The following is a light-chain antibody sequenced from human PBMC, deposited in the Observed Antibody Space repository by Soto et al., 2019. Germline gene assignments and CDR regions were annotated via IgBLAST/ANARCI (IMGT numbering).Light chain of an antibody. J-gene: IGKJ1*01. V-gene: IGKV3-11*01. Sequence: EIVLTQSPATLSLSPGERATLSCRASQSVSSYLAWYQQKPGQAPRLLIYDASNRATGIPARFSGSGSGTDFTLTISSLEPEDFPVYYCQQRSNWPRTFGQGTKVDIK. CDR1: QSVSSY. CDR3: QQRSNWPRT. CDR2: DAS.